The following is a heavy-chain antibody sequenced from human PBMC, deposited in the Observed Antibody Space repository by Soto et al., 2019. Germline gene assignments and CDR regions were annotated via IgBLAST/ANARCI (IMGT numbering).Heavy chain of an antibody. Sequence: EASVKVSCKASGYTFTSNAIHWVRQAPGQRLEWIGRIDAGNGNTNYARKFQDRITMTTDTSTNTVYMELTGLTSDDTAVYYCARLAPHFDSLWGSYRYEDYWGQGTLVTVSS. J-gene: IGHJ4*02. D-gene: IGHD3-16*02. CDR2: IDAGNGNT. CDR3: ARLAPHFDSLWGSYRYEDY. CDR1: GYTFTSNA. V-gene: IGHV1-3*01.